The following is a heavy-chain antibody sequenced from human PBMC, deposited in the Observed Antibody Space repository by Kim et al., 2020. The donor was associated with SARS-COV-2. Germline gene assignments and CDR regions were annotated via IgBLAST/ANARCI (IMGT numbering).Heavy chain of an antibody. CDR1: GFTFSSYS. Sequence: GGSLRLSCAASGFTFSSYSMNWVRQAPGKGLEWVSSISSSSSYIYYADSVKGRFTISRDNAKNSLYLQMNSLRAEDTAVYYCARDFAESCSSWPNYYYYYGMDVWGPGTPVTVS. D-gene: IGHD6-13*01. V-gene: IGHV3-21*01. CDR2: ISSSSSYI. CDR3: ARDFAESCSSWPNYYYYYGMDV. J-gene: IGHJ6*02.